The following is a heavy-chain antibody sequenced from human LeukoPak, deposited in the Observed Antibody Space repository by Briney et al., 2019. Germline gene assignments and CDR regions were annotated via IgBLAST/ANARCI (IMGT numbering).Heavy chain of an antibody. Sequence: GGSLRLSCAASGFTFTSFAMSWVRQAPGRGLEWVSSITYSGGDTYYADSVKGRFTISRDNSKNALSLQISSLRAEDTAVYYCARGYRSSASCYPYYFDYWGQGTLVTVSS. J-gene: IGHJ4*02. CDR1: GFTFTSFA. V-gene: IGHV3-23*01. D-gene: IGHD2-2*01. CDR3: ARGYRSSASCYPYYFDY. CDR2: ITYSGGDT.